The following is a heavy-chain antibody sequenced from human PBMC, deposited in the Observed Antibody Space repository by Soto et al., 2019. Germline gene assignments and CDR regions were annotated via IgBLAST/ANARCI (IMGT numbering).Heavy chain of an antibody. CDR1: GFTFSSYA. Sequence: GGSLRLSCAASGFTFSSYAMSWVRQAPGKGLEWVSAISGSGGSTYYADSVKGRFTISRDNSKNTLYLQMNSLRAEDTAVYYCAKDRDDFWSGYFHFYFDYWGQGTLVTVSS. J-gene: IGHJ4*02. CDR2: ISGSGGST. CDR3: AKDRDDFWSGYFHFYFDY. D-gene: IGHD3-3*01. V-gene: IGHV3-23*01.